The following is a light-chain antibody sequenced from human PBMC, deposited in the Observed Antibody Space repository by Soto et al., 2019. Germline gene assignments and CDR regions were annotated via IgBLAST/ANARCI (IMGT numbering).Light chain of an antibody. V-gene: IGLV2-14*03. Sequence: QSALTQPASVSGSPGQSITISCTGTSSDVGGYSYVSWYQQHPGKAPKLMIYDVSNLTSGVSNRFSGSKSGNTASLTISGLQAEDEADYYCSSYTGSSTLVFGGGTKLTVL. CDR1: SSDVGGYSY. J-gene: IGLJ2*01. CDR3: SSYTGSSTLV. CDR2: DVS.